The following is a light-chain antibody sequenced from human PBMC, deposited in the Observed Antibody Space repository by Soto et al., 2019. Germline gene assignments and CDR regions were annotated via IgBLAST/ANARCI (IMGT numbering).Light chain of an antibody. CDR3: QQSYSTPIT. Sequence: SQMTQSPSTLSASIGNRVTITCRASQSISSWLAWYQQKPGKAPKLLIYKASSLESGVPSRFSGSGSGTEFTLIISSLQPDDFATYYCQQSYSTPITFGQGTRLEIK. J-gene: IGKJ5*01. CDR1: QSISSW. CDR2: KAS. V-gene: IGKV1-5*03.